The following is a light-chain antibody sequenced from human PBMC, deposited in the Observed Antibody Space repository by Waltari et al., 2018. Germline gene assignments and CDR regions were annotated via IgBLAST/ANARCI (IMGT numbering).Light chain of an antibody. Sequence: DIVMTQSPESLAVSLGERATINCKSSQSVLYSSNNKNYLAWYQQKPGQPPKLLIYWASTRESGVPDRFSGGGSGTYFTLIISSLQAEDVAVYYCQQYYRTPLTFGGGTKVEIK. CDR3: QQYYRTPLT. V-gene: IGKV4-1*01. CDR1: QSVLYSSNNKNY. J-gene: IGKJ4*01. CDR2: WAS.